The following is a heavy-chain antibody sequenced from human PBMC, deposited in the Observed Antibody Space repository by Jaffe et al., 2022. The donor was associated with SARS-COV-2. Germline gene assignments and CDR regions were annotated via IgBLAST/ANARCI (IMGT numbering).Heavy chain of an antibody. V-gene: IGHV4-39*01. J-gene: IGHJ6*02. CDR3: AKTWIQLDGYYYGMDV. Sequence: QLQLQESGPGLVKPSETLSLTCTVSGGSISSSSYYWGWIRQPPGKGLEWIGSIYYSGSTYYNPSLKSRVTISVDTSKNQFSLKLSSVTAADTAVYYCAKTWIQLDGYYYGMDVWGQGTTVTVSS. CDR2: IYYSGST. CDR1: GGSISSSSYY. D-gene: IGHD5-18*01.